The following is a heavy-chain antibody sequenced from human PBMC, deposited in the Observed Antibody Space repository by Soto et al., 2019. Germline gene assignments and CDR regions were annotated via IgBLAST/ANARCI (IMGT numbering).Heavy chain of an antibody. V-gene: IGHV3-9*01. Sequence: EVQLVESGGGLVQPGRSLRLSCVASGFTFYNHGMHWVRQAPGRGLEWVSGITWSSDSMGYADSVKGRFTISSDNAQNSLYLQMNSLRPEDTALYYCAKEDSGFSGYMDVWGKGTTVTVSS. CDR2: ITWSSDSM. CDR1: GFTFYNHG. J-gene: IGHJ6*03. D-gene: IGHD3-10*01. CDR3: AKEDSGFSGYMDV.